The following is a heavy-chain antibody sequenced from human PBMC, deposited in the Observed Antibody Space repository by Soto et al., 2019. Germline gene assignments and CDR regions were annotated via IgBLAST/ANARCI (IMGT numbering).Heavy chain of an antibody. D-gene: IGHD3-3*01. CDR3: AKNDFWSGPVDYYYYGMDV. V-gene: IGHV3-23*01. J-gene: IGHJ6*02. CDR2: ISVRDGST. CDR1: GFTFSNFA. Sequence: GGSLRLSCAASGFTFSNFAMTWVRQAAGKGLEWVSTISVRDGSTYYADSVKGRLTISRDNSKNTLYLQMNSLRAEDTAVYYCAKNDFWSGPVDYYYYGMDVWGQGTTVTVSS.